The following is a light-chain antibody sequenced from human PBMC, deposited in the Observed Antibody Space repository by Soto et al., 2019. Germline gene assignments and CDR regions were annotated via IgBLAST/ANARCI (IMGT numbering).Light chain of an antibody. J-gene: IGLJ1*01. Sequence: QSVLAQPPSASGSPGQSVTISCTGTSSDVGGYNYVSWYQQHPGKAPKLMIYEVSGRPSGVPDRFSGSKSSNTASLTVSGLQAEDEADYYCSSYAGSNNFVFGTGTK. CDR2: EVS. CDR3: SSYAGSNNFV. CDR1: SSDVGGYNY. V-gene: IGLV2-8*01.